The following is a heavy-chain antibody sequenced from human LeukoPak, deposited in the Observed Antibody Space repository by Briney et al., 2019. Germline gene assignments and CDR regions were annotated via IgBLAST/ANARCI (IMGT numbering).Heavy chain of an antibody. V-gene: IGHV4-59*01. J-gene: IGHJ2*01. D-gene: IGHD4/OR15-4a*01. CDR3: ARGRRIVVLPGRGYFDL. CDR2: LFYSGST. Sequence: SQTLSPTCSVSGRSISSYYWNWVRQPPGRGLEWIGYLFYSGSTNYNTSLKSRVTISVDTSKNQFSLKLSSVTAADTAVYYCARGRRIVVLPGRGYFDLWGRGTLVTVSS. CDR1: GRSISSYY.